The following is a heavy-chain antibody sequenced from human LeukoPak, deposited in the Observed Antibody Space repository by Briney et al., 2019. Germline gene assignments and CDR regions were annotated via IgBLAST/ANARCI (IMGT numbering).Heavy chain of an antibody. CDR2: FDPEDGET. CDR3: ATAPYIAARRWFDP. CDR1: AYTLTELS. Sequence: ASVKVSCNVSAYTLTELSMHGVRQAPGKGLQWMGGFDPEDGETIYAQKFQDRVTMTEDTSTDAAYMELSSLSSEDTAVYYCATAPYIAARRWFDPWGQGTLVTVSS. V-gene: IGHV1-24*01. D-gene: IGHD6-6*01. J-gene: IGHJ5*02.